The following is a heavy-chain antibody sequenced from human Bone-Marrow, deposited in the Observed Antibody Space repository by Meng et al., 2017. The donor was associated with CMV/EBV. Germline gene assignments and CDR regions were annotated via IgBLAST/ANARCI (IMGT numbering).Heavy chain of an antibody. CDR2: ISNEGRDK. Sequence: GGSLRLSCTASAFTFSTFAMHWVRQAPGKGLEWVAIISNEGRDKYFADSVKGRFTISRDNAKDTLYLQMNSLRAEDTAVYYCARGLGDGDCSSTSCFIWGQGTLVTVSS. J-gene: IGHJ4*02. D-gene: IGHD2-2*01. V-gene: IGHV3-30*04. CDR3: ARGLGDGDCSSTSCFI. CDR1: AFTFSTFA.